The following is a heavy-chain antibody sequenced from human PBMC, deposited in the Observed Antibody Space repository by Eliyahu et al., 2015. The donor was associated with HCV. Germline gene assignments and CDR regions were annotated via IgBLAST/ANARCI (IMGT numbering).Heavy chain of an antibody. V-gene: IGHV2-5*02. J-gene: IGHJ4*02. CDR3: AHENRGTTPLDH. CDR2: IYWDDDE. CDR1: GFSLXXSGMG. D-gene: IGHD2-15*01. Sequence: QITLKESGPTLVKPTQTLTLTCTFXGFSLXXSGMGVGWXRXPPGKALEWLALIYWDDDERYSPSLKSRLTIRKDTSKNQVVLTMTNMDPVDTATYYCAHENRGTTPLDHWGQGTLVTVSS.